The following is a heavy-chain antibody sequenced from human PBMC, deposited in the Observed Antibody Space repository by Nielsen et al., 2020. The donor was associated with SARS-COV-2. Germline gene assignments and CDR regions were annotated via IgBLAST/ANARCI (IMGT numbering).Heavy chain of an antibody. V-gene: IGHV3-21*04. Sequence: GESLKISCAASGFTFSSYSMNWVRQAPGKGLEWVSSISSSSSYIYYADSVKGRFTISRDNAKNSLYLQMNSLRVEDTAVYYCARDLRLGQQLLDDWGQGILVTVSS. CDR3: ARDLRLGQQLLDD. CDR2: ISSSSSYI. D-gene: IGHD6-13*01. J-gene: IGHJ4*02. CDR1: GFTFSSYS.